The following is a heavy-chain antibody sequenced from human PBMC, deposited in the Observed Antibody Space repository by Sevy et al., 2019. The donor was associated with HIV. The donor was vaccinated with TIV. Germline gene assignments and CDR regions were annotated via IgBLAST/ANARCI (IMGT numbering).Heavy chain of an antibody. CDR2: FSWRGAS. CDR1: GASISSATYY. D-gene: IGHD6-19*01. Sequence: SETLSLTCTVSGASISSATYYWGWIRQSPGKGLQWIATFSWRGASHYNPSLRSRVTISADTSKNQISLRLTYVTAADTTVYYSTGPNLKYDSGWSYFDYWGQGTLVTVSS. V-gene: IGHV4-39*01. J-gene: IGHJ4*02. CDR3: TGPNLKYDSGWSYFDY.